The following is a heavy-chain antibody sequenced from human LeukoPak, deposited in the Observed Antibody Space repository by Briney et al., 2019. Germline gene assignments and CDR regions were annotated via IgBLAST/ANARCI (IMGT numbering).Heavy chain of an antibody. CDR3: ARDIVVVPAASGVDYYYYGMDV. Sequence: ASVKVSCKASGYTFTGYYMHWMRQAPGQGLEWMGWINPNSGGTNYAQKFQGRVTMTRDTSISTAYMELSRLGSDDTAVYYCARDIVVVPAASGVDYYYYGMDVWGQGTTVTVSS. CDR1: GYTFTGYY. D-gene: IGHD2-2*01. V-gene: IGHV1-2*02. J-gene: IGHJ6*02. CDR2: INPNSGGT.